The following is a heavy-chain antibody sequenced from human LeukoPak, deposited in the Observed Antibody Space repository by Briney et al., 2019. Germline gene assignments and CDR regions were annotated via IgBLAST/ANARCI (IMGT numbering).Heavy chain of an antibody. J-gene: IGHJ4*02. CDR1: GFTFSSYS. V-gene: IGHV3-21*04. D-gene: IGHD6-13*01. CDR2: ISSSSSYI. CDR3: ARGRYSSSWYFDY. Sequence: GGSLRLSCAASGFTFSSYSMNWVRQAPGKGLEWVSSISSSSSYIYYADSVKGRFTISRDNAKNSLYLQMNSLRAEDTAVYYCARGRYSSSWYFDYWGQGTLVTVSS.